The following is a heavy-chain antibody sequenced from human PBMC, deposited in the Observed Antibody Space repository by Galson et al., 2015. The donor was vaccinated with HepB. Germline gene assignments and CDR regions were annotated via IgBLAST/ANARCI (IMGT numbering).Heavy chain of an antibody. D-gene: IGHD6-13*01. V-gene: IGHV1-18*04. Sequence: SVKVSCKASGYTFTSYGISWVRQAPGQGLEWMGWISAYNGNTNYAQKLQGRVTMTTDTSTSTAYMELRSLRSDDTAVYYCVRDQNLVSPALRIAAAGSGKGYYYGMDVWGQGTTVTVSS. CDR2: ISAYNGNT. CDR3: VRDQNLVSPALRIAAAGSGKGYYYGMDV. CDR1: GYTFTSYG. J-gene: IGHJ6*02.